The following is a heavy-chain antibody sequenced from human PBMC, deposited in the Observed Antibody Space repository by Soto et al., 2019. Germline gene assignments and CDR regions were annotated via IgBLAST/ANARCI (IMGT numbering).Heavy chain of an antibody. D-gene: IGHD3-22*01. Sequence: QVQLVESGGGVVQPGRSLRLSCAASGFTFSSYAMHWVRQAPGKGLEWVAVISYDGSNKYYADSVKGRFTISRDNSKNTLYLQMNSLRAEDTAVYYCARMTFDHYYDSSGYFTENAFDIWGQGTMVTVSS. CDR2: ISYDGSNK. V-gene: IGHV3-30-3*01. CDR1: GFTFSSYA. CDR3: ARMTFDHYYDSSGYFTENAFDI. J-gene: IGHJ3*02.